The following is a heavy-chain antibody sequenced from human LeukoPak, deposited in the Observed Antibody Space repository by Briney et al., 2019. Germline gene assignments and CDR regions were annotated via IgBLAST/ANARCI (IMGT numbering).Heavy chain of an antibody. V-gene: IGHV4-34*01. CDR2: IHHSGST. CDR1: DGSFKNYY. CDR3: ARAPLWTIAARPFDY. Sequence: PSETLSLTCAVLDGSFKNYYWNWIRQPPGKGLEWIAEIHHSGSTIYNPSLKSRVTILRDTSKSQFSLKMSSLTAADTAVYHCARAPLWTIAARPFDYWGQGALVTVSS. J-gene: IGHJ4*02. D-gene: IGHD6-6*01.